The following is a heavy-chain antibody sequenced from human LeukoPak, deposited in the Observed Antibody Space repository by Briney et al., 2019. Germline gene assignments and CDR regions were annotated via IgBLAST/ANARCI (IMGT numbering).Heavy chain of an antibody. J-gene: IGHJ4*02. CDR1: GYTFTSYD. V-gene: IGHV1-8*03. CDR3: ARAYTYYDFWSGYYTGNYFDY. D-gene: IGHD3-3*01. Sequence: ASVKVSCKASGYTFTSYDINWVRQATGQGLEWMGWMNPNSGNTGHAQKFQGRVTITRNTSISTAYMELSSLRSEDTAVYYCARAYTYYDFWSGYYTGNYFDYWGQGTLVTVSS. CDR2: MNPNSGNT.